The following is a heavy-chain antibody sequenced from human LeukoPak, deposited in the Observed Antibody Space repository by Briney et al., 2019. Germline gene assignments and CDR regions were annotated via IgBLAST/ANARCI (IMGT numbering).Heavy chain of an antibody. J-gene: IGHJ4*02. CDR2: ISGDGGST. Sequence: GGSLRLSRAASAFTFRSYAMSWVRQAGGKGLEWVSLISGDGGSTFYADSVKGRFTISRDNSKNSLYLQMNSLRSDDTALYYCARESESSGWYDYWGQGTLVTVST. V-gene: IGHV3-43*02. CDR3: ARESESSGWYDY. D-gene: IGHD6-19*01. CDR1: AFTFRSYA.